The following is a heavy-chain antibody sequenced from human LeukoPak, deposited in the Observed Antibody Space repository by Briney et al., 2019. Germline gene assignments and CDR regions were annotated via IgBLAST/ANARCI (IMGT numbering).Heavy chain of an antibody. J-gene: IGHJ4*02. V-gene: IGHV1-18*01. Sequence: LRASVKVSCKASGYTFTSYGISWVRQAPGQGLEWMGWISAYNGNTNYAQKFQGRVTMTRDTSISTAYMELSRLRSDDTAVYYCARESSDDVDYWGQGTLVTVSS. D-gene: IGHD6-19*01. CDR3: ARESSDDVDY. CDR2: ISAYNGNT. CDR1: GYTFTSYG.